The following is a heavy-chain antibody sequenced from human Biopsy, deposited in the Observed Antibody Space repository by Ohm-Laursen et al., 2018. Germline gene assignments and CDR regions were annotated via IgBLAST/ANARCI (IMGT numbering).Heavy chain of an antibody. CDR1: GFAFSYYG. Sequence: SLRLSCTASGFAFSYYGLHWVRQAPGKGLQWVAVMWSDGINKNYADSVKGRFTVSRDNSNNVLYLQMSSLRNEDSAVYYCARDDDTTGHYMILNHWGQGTLVNVSS. D-gene: IGHD3-9*01. V-gene: IGHV3-33*01. CDR3: ARDDDTTGHYMILNH. J-gene: IGHJ5*02. CDR2: MWSDGINK.